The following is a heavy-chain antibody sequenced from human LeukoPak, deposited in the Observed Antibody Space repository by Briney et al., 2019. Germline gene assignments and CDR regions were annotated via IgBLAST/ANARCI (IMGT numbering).Heavy chain of an antibody. CDR2: IYPGDSDT. CDR3: ARQKVGATTGYYYGMDV. CDR1: GYSFTSYW. V-gene: IGHV5-51*01. J-gene: IGHJ6*02. Sequence: ESLKISCKGSGYSFTSYWIGWVRQMPGKGLEWMGIIYPGDSDTRYSPSFQGQVTISAAKSISTAYMQWSSLKASDTAMYYCARQKVGATTGYYYGMDVWGQGTTVTVSS. D-gene: IGHD1-26*01.